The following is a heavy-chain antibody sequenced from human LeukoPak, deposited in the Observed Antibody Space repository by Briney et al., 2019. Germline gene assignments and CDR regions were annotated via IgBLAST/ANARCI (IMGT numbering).Heavy chain of an antibody. V-gene: IGHV1-46*01. CDR2: INPSGGST. J-gene: IGHJ6*03. CDR3: ARGPSITMVRGGQWYYYMDV. Sequence: ASVKVSCKASGYTFPSYYIHWVRQAPGQGLEWMGFINPSGGSTNYAQKFQGRVTMTRDTSTSTVYMELSSLRSEDTAVYYCARGPSITMVRGGQWYYYMDVWGKGTTVTISS. D-gene: IGHD3-10*01. CDR1: GYTFPSYY.